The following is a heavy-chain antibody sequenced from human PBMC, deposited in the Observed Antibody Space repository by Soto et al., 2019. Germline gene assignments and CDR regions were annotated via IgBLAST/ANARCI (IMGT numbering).Heavy chain of an antibody. CDR1: GGSIRAPDW. Sequence: SETLSLTCTLSGGSIRAPDWWNWVRQSPDKGLEWIAEVHISGHSNYNPSLRSRLSVSIDSSKNQFYLNLNSVTAADTAIYYCARVRQGCSANNCYFDPWGQGTQVTVSS. CDR3: ARVRQGCSANNCYFDP. V-gene: IGHV4-4*02. J-gene: IGHJ5*01. D-gene: IGHD1-1*01. CDR2: VHISGHS.